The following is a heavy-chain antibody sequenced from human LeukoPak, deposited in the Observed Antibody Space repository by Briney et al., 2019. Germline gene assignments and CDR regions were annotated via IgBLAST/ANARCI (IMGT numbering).Heavy chain of an antibody. CDR3: AKGHITMVRVLEY. CDR1: GFTFSSFA. CDR2: ISGGAGTA. J-gene: IGHJ4*02. Sequence: QPGGSLRLSCAASGFTFSSFAMNWVRQAPGKGLEWVSAISGGAGTAYYADSVKGRFTISRDNSKNTLYLQMNNLRAEDTAVYYCAKGHITMVRVLEYWGQGTLVTVSS. D-gene: IGHD3-10*01. V-gene: IGHV3-23*01.